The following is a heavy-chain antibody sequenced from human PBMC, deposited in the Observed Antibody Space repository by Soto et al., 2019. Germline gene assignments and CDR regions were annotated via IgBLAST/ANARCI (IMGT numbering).Heavy chain of an antibody. CDR1: GYTFTSYY. D-gene: IGHD1-1*01. J-gene: IGHJ5*02. Sequence: ASVKVSCKASGYTFTSYYMHWVRQAPGQGLEWMGIINPSGGSTSYAQKFQGRVTMTTDTSTSTVYMELSSLRSEDTAVYYCAGDYNDGWFDPWGQGTLVTVSS. CDR3: AGDYNDGWFDP. CDR2: INPSGGST. V-gene: IGHV1-46*01.